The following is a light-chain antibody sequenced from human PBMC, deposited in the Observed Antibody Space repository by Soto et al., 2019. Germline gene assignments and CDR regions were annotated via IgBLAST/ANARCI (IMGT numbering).Light chain of an antibody. Sequence: QAVVTQPASVSGSPGQTITIFCTGTSSDVGGYNYVSWYQQHPGKAPTLVIYGVSYRPSGVSARFSGSKFQNTASLTISGLQAEDEADYYCSSFRAGSVVLFGGGTKLTVL. CDR3: SSFRAGSVVL. V-gene: IGLV2-14*01. J-gene: IGLJ3*02. CDR2: GVS. CDR1: SSDVGGYNY.